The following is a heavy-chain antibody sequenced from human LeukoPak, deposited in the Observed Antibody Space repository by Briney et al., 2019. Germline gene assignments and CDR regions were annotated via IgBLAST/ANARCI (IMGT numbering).Heavy chain of an antibody. CDR1: GITFDDYS. J-gene: IGHJ4*02. V-gene: IGHV3-49*04. Sequence: GGSLRLSCTASGITFDDYSVSWVRQAPGKGLEWVGFIRPTSHGSTTDFAASVKGRFSISIDDSKTVAYLQMNSLETEDTAVYYCSSRRFGDFVAGYYWGQGTLVTVSS. CDR2: IRPTSHGSTT. CDR3: SSRRFGDFVAGYY. D-gene: IGHD3-10*01.